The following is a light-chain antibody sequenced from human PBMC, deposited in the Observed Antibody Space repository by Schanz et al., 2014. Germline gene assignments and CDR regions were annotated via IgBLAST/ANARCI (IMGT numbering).Light chain of an antibody. CDR1: QSIGSYINSSY. Sequence: DIQMTQSPSSLFASVGARVTITCRASQSIGSYINSSYLNWYQQKPGKAPKLLIYTASRLQSGVPSRFSGSESGTSFSLTITNLQPEDFATYHCQQSYSIPYTFGQGTKLE. CDR3: QQSYSIPYT. V-gene: IGKV1-39*01. J-gene: IGKJ2*01. CDR2: TAS.